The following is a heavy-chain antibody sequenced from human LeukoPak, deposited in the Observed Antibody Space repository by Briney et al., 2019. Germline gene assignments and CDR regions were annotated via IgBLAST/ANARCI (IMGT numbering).Heavy chain of an antibody. D-gene: IGHD5-24*01. CDR2: IYPGGST. Sequence: SETLSLTCSVSGGSISSYYWSWIRQPPGEGLEWIGHIYPGGSTNYNPSLKSRVTISVDMSNNRFSLRLTSVTDADTAMYYCARDGEMATIENYFEYWGQGTLVTVSS. J-gene: IGHJ4*02. V-gene: IGHV4-4*07. CDR1: GGSISSYY. CDR3: ARDGEMATIENYFEY.